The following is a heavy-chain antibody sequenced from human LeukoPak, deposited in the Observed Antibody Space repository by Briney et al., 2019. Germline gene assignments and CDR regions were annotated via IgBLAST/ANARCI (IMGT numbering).Heavy chain of an antibody. CDR3: ARGRALYSSSFDY. CDR2: IYYSGST. CDR1: GGSISSHY. D-gene: IGHD6-6*01. J-gene: IGHJ4*02. V-gene: IGHV4-59*11. Sequence: ETLSLTCTVSGGSISSHYWSWIRQPPGKGLEWIGYIYYSGSTNYNPSLKSRVTISVDTSKNQFSLKLSSVTAADTAVYYCARGRALYSSSFDYWGQGTLVTVSS.